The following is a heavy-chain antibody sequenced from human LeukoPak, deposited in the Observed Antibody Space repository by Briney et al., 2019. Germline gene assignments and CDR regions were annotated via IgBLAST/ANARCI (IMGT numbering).Heavy chain of an antibody. J-gene: IGHJ4*02. CDR3: ARVIYDSWNGYYYFDY. Sequence: SETLSLTCSVSGGSISPYYWSWIRQPPGKGLEWIGYIYYSGTTNYNPSLQSRVTISVATSKNQFSLKLSSVTAADTALYYCARVIYDSWNGYYYFDYWGQGTLVTVSS. D-gene: IGHD3-3*01. CDR2: IYYSGTT. V-gene: IGHV4-59*01. CDR1: GGSISPYY.